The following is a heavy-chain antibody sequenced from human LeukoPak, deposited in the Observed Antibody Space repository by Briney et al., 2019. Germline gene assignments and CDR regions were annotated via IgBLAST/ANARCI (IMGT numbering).Heavy chain of an antibody. CDR3: ARLSWLRHAFDI. CDR2: INYDSGGT. CDR1: GYTFTGYY. V-gene: IGHV1-2*02. D-gene: IGHD5-12*01. Sequence: ASVKVSCKASGYTFTGYYILWVRQAPGQRLEWMGWINYDSGGTNHAQNYQGRVTMTRDTSISTAYMELSRLRSDDTAMYYCARLSWLRHAFDIWGQGTMVTVSS. J-gene: IGHJ3*02.